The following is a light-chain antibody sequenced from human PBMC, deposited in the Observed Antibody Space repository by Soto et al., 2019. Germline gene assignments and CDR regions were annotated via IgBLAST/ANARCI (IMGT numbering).Light chain of an antibody. CDR2: DIS. CDR3: QQRSNWPPIT. CDR1: QTVSRN. Sequence: EVVMTQSPATLSVSPGERATLSCRASQTVSRNLAWYQQRPGQAPRLPIYDISNRATGVPARFSGSGSETEFTLTIRSLQSEDFAVYYCQQRSNWPPITFGQGTRLEIK. J-gene: IGKJ5*01. V-gene: IGKV3-15*01.